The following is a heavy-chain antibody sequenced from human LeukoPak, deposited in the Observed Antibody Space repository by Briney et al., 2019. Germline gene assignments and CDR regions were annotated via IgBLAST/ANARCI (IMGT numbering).Heavy chain of an antibody. V-gene: IGHV3-20*04. D-gene: IGHD3-9*01. CDR3: ARADCRLRYFDWLSYYYYYYMDV. CDR1: GFTFDDHG. Sequence: GGSLRLSCAASGFTFDDHGMSWVRQAPGKGLEWVSGIKWDGGRTGYADSVKGRFTISRDNAKNSLYLQMNSLRAEDTAVYYCARADCRLRYFDWLSYYYYYYMDVWGKGTTVTISS. J-gene: IGHJ6*03. CDR2: IKWDGGRT.